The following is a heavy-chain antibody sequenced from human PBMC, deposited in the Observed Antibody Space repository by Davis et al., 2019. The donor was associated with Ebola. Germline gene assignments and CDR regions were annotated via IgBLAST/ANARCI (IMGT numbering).Heavy chain of an antibody. J-gene: IGHJ4*02. V-gene: IGHV3-9*01. CDR3: AKGTVGASTGYYFDS. Sequence: SLKISCVASGFSFEDYAMHWVRQVPGKGLEWVSGISWKSDRMDYADSVKGRFPISRDNAKNSLYVQMNSLRLEDTAFYYCAKGTVGASTGYYFDSWGQGTLVTVSS. D-gene: IGHD1-26*01. CDR2: ISWKSDRM. CDR1: GFSFEDYA.